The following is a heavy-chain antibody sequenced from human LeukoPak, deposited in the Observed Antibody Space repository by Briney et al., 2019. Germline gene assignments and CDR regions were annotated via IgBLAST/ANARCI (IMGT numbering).Heavy chain of an antibody. Sequence: GGSLRLSCAASGFTFSNAWMNWVRQAPGKGLEWASTITTSDGNTYYADSVKGRFTVSGDNSKNTLFLQMNSLRAEDTAVYYCAKDGGLWVSAHWGDSWGRGTLVTVSS. J-gene: IGHJ4*02. V-gene: IGHV3-23*01. CDR3: AKDGGLWVSAHWGDS. D-gene: IGHD7-27*01. CDR2: ITTSDGNT. CDR1: GFTFSNAW.